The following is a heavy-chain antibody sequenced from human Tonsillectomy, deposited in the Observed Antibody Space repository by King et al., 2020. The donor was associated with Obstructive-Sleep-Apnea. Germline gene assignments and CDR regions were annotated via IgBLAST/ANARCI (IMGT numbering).Heavy chain of an antibody. D-gene: IGHD3-9*01. CDR2: MYYSGST. J-gene: IGHJ6*02. CDR1: GGSISSGGYS. V-gene: IGHV4-30-2*01. CDR3: ARGAYDILTGLYYYGMEV. Sequence: LQLQESGSGLVEPSQTLSLICAVSGGSISSGGYSWSWIRQPPGKGLEWIGDMYYSGSTYDNPSLKSRVTISVDRSKNQLSLKRTSVCAADTAVYYCARGAYDILTGLYYYGMEVWGQGTTVTVSS.